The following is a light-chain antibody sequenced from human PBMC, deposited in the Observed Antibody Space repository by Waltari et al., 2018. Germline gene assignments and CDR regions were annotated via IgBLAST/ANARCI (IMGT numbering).Light chain of an antibody. CDR2: VNRDGSH. Sequence: QLVLTQSPSASASLGASVKLTCTLSSGHSSNVVAWLQQRPEKGPRYLMKVNRDGSHSKGDEIPDRFSGSSSGAERYRTISRLRSEDEADYYCQTGGHGTWVFGGGTKLTVL. J-gene: IGLJ3*02. V-gene: IGLV4-69*01. CDR3: QTGGHGTWV. CDR1: SGHSSNV.